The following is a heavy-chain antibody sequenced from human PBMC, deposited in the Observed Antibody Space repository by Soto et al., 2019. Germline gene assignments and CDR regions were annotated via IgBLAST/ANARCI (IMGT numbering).Heavy chain of an antibody. D-gene: IGHD2-2*01. Sequence: QVRLVESGGGVVQPGRSLRLSCSASGFTFSNFALHWVRQPPGKGLEWVALSMFDESSHEYADSVKGRFTISRDNSKNILYLHLNSLRPEDTAVYYFVKDRREYQTLSDAFDVGGQGTLVTVSS. V-gene: IGHV3-30*18. J-gene: IGHJ3*01. CDR1: GFTFSNFA. CDR3: VKDRREYQTLSDAFDV. CDR2: SMFDESSH.